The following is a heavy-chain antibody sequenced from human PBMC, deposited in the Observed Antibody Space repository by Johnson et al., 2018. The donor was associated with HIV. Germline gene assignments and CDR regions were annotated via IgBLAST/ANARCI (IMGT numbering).Heavy chain of an antibody. CDR1: GFTVSSNY. Sequence: VQLVESGGGLVQPGGSLRLSCAASGFTVSSNYMSWVRQAPGKGLEWVSVIYSGGSPYYADSVKGRFTISRDNSKKSVFLQMNNLRPEDTAVYYCAKETRDSRSAFDVWGQGTLVTVSS. D-gene: IGHD4-11*01. CDR2: IYSGGSP. CDR3: AKETRDSRSAFDV. V-gene: IGHV3-66*01. J-gene: IGHJ3*01.